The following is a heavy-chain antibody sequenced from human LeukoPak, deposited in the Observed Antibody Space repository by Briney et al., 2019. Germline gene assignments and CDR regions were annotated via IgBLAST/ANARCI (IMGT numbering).Heavy chain of an antibody. CDR1: GGSISSYY. J-gene: IGHJ4*02. CDR2: VYYSGST. V-gene: IGHV4-59*01. CDR3: ARVPPYSSGWYQDY. Sequence: SETLSLTCTVSGGSISSYYWNWIRQPPGKGLEWIGYVYYSGSTNYNPSLKSRVTISVDTSKNQFSLTLSSVTAADTAVYYCARVPPYSSGWYQDYWGQGTLVTVSS. D-gene: IGHD6-19*01.